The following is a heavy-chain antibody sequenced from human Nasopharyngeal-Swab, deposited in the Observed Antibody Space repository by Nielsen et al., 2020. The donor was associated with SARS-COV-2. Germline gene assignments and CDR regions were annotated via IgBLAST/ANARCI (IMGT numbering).Heavy chain of an antibody. J-gene: IGHJ4*02. D-gene: IGHD6-13*01. CDR1: GFTFSSYA. V-gene: IGHV3-23*01. CDR3: ARVGSSSWYFDY. CDR2: ISGSGGST. Sequence: GGSLRLSCAASGFTFSSYAMSWVRQAPGKGLEWVSAISGSGGSTYYADSVKGRFTISRDNSKNTLYLQMNSLRAEDTAVYYCARVGSSSWYFDYLGQGTLVTVSS.